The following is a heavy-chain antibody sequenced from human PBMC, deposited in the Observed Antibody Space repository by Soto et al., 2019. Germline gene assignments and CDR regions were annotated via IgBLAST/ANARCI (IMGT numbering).Heavy chain of an antibody. CDR2: IYYSGST. D-gene: IGHD4-17*01. Sequence: QVQLQESGPGLVKPSHTLSLTCTVSGDSISSGGYYWSWIRQHPGKGLEWVGYIYYSGSTSYNPSLKIRVTLSLDTSKNQFSPKLSSGTAADTAVYYCASLEFNTSGMTKVTTNWFDPWGQGTLVTVSS. CDR1: GDSISSGGYY. J-gene: IGHJ5*02. V-gene: IGHV4-31*03. CDR3: ASLEFNTSGMTKVTTNWFDP.